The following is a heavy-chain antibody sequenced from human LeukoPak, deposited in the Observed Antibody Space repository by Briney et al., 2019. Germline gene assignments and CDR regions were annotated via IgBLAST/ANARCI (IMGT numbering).Heavy chain of an antibody. J-gene: IGHJ6*04. CDR2: IKQDGSEK. CDR1: GFTFSSYW. V-gene: IGHV3-7*03. CDR3: ARKAYGLDV. Sequence: GRSLRLSCAPSGFTFSSYWMSWVRQAPGKGLEWVANIKQDGSEKYYVDSVKGRFTISRDNGKNSLYLQMNSLRAEDTAVYYCARKAYGLDVWGKGTTVTVSS.